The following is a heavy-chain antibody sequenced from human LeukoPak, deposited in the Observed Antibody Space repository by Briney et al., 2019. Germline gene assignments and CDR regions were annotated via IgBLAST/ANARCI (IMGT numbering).Heavy chain of an antibody. CDR1: GFSFTDYP. CDR3: TKAGPDTYAFDI. CDR2: LSSSGLSP. Sequence: GGSLRLSCATSGFSFTDYPMNWVRQAPGKGLEWVSALSSSGLSPYYADSVKGWFSISRDISKNTLYLQMNSLRAEDTAVYYCTKAGPDTYAFDIWGQGTMVTVSS. D-gene: IGHD2/OR15-2a*01. J-gene: IGHJ3*02. V-gene: IGHV3-23*01.